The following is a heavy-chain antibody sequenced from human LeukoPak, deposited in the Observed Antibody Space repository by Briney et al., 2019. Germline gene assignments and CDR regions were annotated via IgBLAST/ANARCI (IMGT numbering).Heavy chain of an antibody. V-gene: IGHV1-46*01. D-gene: IGHD6-19*01. CDR2: INPSGGST. J-gene: IGHJ4*02. CDR1: GYTFTSYY. CDR3: ARDPGSGWGFGY. Sequence: ASVKVSCKASGYTFTSYYMHWVRHPPGQGLEWMGIINPSGGSTNYAQKFQGRVTMTRDTSTSTVYMELSSLRSEDTDVYYCARDPGSGWGFGYWGQGTQVTVSS.